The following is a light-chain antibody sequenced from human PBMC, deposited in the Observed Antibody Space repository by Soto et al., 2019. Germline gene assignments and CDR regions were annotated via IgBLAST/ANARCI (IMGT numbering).Light chain of an antibody. CDR2: TDT. CDR3: AAWDESLNSVV. J-gene: IGLJ2*01. V-gene: IGLV1-47*02. CDR1: SSNIGSDY. Sequence: QSVLTQPPSASGAPGQRVTISCSGSSSNIGSDYLYWYQQRPGTAPKLLIYTDTLRPSGVPDRFSGSKSGTSGSLAISGLRSEDEADYYCAAWDESLNSVVFGGGTKVTVL.